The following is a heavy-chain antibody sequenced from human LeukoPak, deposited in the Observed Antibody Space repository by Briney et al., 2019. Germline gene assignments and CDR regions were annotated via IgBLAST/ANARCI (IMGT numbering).Heavy chain of an antibody. CDR1: GFTFSSYA. CDR3: VKGSSLTCLYYFYYYYMDV. V-gene: IGHV3-23*01. CDR2: ISGSGGST. Sequence: GGSLRLSCAASGFTFSSYAMSWVGQAPGKGLEWVSAISGSGGSTYYADSVKGRFTISRDNSKNTLYLQMNSLRAEDTAVYYCVKGSSLTCLYYFYYYYMDVWGKGTTVTVSS. D-gene: IGHD3-10*01. J-gene: IGHJ6*03.